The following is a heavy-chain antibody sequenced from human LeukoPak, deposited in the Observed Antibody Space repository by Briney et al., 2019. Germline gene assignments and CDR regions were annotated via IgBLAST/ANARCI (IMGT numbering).Heavy chain of an antibody. J-gene: IGHJ4*02. V-gene: IGHV4-34*01. CDR2: INHSGTT. CDR3: ARKGRWLQSADY. D-gene: IGHD5-24*01. Sequence: ASETLSLTCAVYGDSFSGYYWSWLRQPPGKGLEWVGEINHSGTTNYNPSLKSRVTISVDTSKNQFSLKLSSVTAADTAVYYCARKGRWLQSADYWGQGTLITASS. CDR1: GDSFSGYY.